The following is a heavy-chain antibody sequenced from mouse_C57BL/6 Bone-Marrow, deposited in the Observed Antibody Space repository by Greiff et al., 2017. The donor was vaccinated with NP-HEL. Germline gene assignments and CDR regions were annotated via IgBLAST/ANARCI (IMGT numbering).Heavy chain of an antibody. V-gene: IGHV1-18*01. Sequence: EVQLQQSGPELVKPGASVKIPCKASGYTFTDYNMDWVKQSHGKSLEWIGDINPNNGGTIYNQKFKGKATLTVDKSSSTAYMELRSLTSEDTAVYYCARRDYGSRYWYFDVWGTGTTVTVSS. J-gene: IGHJ1*03. CDR1: GYTFTDYN. D-gene: IGHD1-1*01. CDR2: INPNNGGT. CDR3: ARRDYGSRYWYFDV.